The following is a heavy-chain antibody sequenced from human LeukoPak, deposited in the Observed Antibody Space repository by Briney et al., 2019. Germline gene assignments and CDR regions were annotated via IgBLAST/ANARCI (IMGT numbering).Heavy chain of an antibody. Sequence: SETLSLTCTVSGGSISSYYWSWIRQPPGKGLEWIGEINHSGSTNYNPSLKSRVTISVDTSKNQFSLKLSSVTAADTAVYYCARHSAVAGTGYWGQGTLVTVSS. J-gene: IGHJ4*02. V-gene: IGHV4-34*01. D-gene: IGHD6-19*01. CDR2: INHSGST. CDR3: ARHSAVAGTGY. CDR1: GGSISSYY.